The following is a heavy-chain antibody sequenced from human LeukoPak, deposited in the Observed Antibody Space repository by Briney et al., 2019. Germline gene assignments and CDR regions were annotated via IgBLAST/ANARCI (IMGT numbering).Heavy chain of an antibody. Sequence: SVKVSCKASGGTFSSYAISWVRQAPGQGLEWRGGIIPIFGTANYAQKFQGRVTITTDESTSTAYMELSSLRSEDTAVYYCARDREYSSGWYRGVDAFDIWGQGTMVTVSS. J-gene: IGHJ3*02. V-gene: IGHV1-69*05. D-gene: IGHD6-19*01. CDR2: IIPIFGTA. CDR1: GGTFSSYA. CDR3: ARDREYSSGWYRGVDAFDI.